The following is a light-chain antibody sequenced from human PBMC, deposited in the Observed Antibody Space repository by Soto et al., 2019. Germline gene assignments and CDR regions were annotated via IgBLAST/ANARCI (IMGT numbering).Light chain of an antibody. CDR2: GAS. CDR1: QSVSSSY. Sequence: EIVLTQSPGTLSLSPGERATLSCRASQSVSSSYLAWYQQKPDQAPRLLIHGASSRATGIPDRFSGSGSGTDFTLTISRLEPEDFAVYYCQQYGSSIFTFGPGTKVDIK. CDR3: QQYGSSIFT. J-gene: IGKJ3*01. V-gene: IGKV3-20*01.